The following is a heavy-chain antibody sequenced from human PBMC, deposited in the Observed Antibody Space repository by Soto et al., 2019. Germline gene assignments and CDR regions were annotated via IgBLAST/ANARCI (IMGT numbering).Heavy chain of an antibody. V-gene: IGHV3-7*03. CDR3: AREGLYGMNV. CDR2: IKQDGSEK. CDR1: GFTFSSYW. J-gene: IGHJ6*02. Sequence: EVQLVESGGGLVQPGGSLRLSCAASGFTFSSYWMTWVRQAPGKGLEWVANIKQDGSEKYYVDSVKGRFTVSRDNAKNSLYLQMDSLRAEDTAVYYCAREGLYGMNVWGQGTTVTVSS.